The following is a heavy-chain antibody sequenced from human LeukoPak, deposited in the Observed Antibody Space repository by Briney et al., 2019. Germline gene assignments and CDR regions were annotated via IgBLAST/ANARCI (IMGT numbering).Heavy chain of an antibody. CDR2: INSDGSST. D-gene: IGHD2-2*01. J-gene: IGHJ4*02. CDR1: GFTFSSSW. CDR3: ARGVVPAAFDY. V-gene: IGHV3-74*01. Sequence: GGSLRLSCAASGFTFSSSWMHWVRQAPEKGLVWVSRINSDGSSTSYADSVKGRFTISRDNAKNALYLQVNSLRAEDTAVYYCARGVVPAAFDYWGQGTLVTVSS.